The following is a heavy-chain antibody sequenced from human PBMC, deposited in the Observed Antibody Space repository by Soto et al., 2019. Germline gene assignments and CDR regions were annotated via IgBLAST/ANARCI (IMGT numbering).Heavy chain of an antibody. CDR2: ISSSSSYI. V-gene: IGHV3-21*01. CDR3: ARDYSASGSHYNVRWPFDD. Sequence: GGSLRLSCVASEYSFTRYTIYWVRQAPGKGLEWVSSISSSSSYIYCADSVKGRFTISRDNARTSVYLQMNSLRAEDTAVYYCARDYSASGSHYNVRWPFDDWGQGTEVTVSS. J-gene: IGHJ3*01. CDR1: EYSFTRYT. D-gene: IGHD3-10*01.